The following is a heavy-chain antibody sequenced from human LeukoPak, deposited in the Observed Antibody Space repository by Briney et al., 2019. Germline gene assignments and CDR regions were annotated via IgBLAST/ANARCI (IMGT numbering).Heavy chain of an antibody. V-gene: IGHV3-53*01. Sequence: GGSLRLSCAASGFTVSSNYMSWVRQAPGKGLEWVSVIYSGGSTYYADSVKGRFTISRDNSKNTLYLQMNSLRAEDTAVYYCARAAWRYYYGSGSYLDYWGQGTLVTVSS. CDR1: GFTVSSNY. CDR2: IYSGGST. D-gene: IGHD3-10*01. CDR3: ARAAWRYYYGSGSYLDY. J-gene: IGHJ4*02.